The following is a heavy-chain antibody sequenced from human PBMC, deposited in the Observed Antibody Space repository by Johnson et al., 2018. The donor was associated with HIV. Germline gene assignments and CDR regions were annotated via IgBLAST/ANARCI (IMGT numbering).Heavy chain of an antibody. CDR1: GFTVSSNY. CDR2: IYSGGST. J-gene: IGHJ3*02. D-gene: IGHD2-21*02. Sequence: VQLVESGGGLVQPGGSLRLSCAASGFTVSSNYMRWVRQAPGKGLEWVSVIYSGGSTYYADSVKGSFTISRDNSKNTLYLQMNSLGDEDTAVYYCASGALAYCGGDCYSDAFDIWGQGTTVTVSS. V-gene: IGHV3-66*01. CDR3: ASGALAYCGGDCYSDAFDI.